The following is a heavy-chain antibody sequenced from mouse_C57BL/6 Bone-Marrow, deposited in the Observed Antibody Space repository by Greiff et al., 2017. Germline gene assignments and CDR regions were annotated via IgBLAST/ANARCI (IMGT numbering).Heavy chain of an antibody. CDR3: AREIYCYGSSYFDY. V-gene: IGHV1-64*01. J-gene: IGHJ2*01. Sequence: VQLKESGAELVKPGASVKLSCKASGYTFTSYWMHWVKQRPGQGLEWIGMIHPNSGSTNYNEKFKSKATLTVDKSSSTAYMQLSSLTSEDSAVXYWAREIYCYGSSYFDYWGKGTTLTVSS. CDR1: GYTFTSYW. CDR2: IHPNSGST. D-gene: IGHD1-1*01.